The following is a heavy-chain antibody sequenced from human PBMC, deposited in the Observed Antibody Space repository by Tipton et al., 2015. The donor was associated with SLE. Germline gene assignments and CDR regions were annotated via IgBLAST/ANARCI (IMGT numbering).Heavy chain of an antibody. J-gene: IGHJ6*03. CDR1: GGSISSYY. CDR3: ARGAAAAGKGDYYYYMDV. V-gene: IGHV4-59*01. Sequence: TLSLTCTVSGGSISSYYWSWIRQPPGKGLEWIGYIYYSGGTNYNPSLKSRGTISVATSKNQFSLKLSSVTAADTAVYYCARGAAAAGKGDYYYYMDVWGKGTTVTVSS. D-gene: IGHD6-13*01. CDR2: IYYSGGT.